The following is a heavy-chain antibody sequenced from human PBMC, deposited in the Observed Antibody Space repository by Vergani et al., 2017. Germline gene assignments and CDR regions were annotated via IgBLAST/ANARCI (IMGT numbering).Heavy chain of an antibody. CDR2: IWYDGSNK. CDR1: GFTFSSYG. V-gene: IGHV3-33*08. J-gene: IGHJ6*03. CDR3: ARSIIPQGYYDYYMDF. D-gene: IGHD3-3*01. Sequence: VQLLESGGGLVQPGGSLRLSCAASGFTFSSYGMHWVRQAPGKGLEWVAVIWYDGSNKYYADSVKGRFTISRDNSKNTLYLQMNSLRAEDTAVYYCARSIIPQGYYDYYMDFWGKGTTVTVSS.